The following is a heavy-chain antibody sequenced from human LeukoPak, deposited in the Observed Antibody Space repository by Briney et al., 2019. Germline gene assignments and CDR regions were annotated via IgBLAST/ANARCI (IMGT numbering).Heavy chain of an antibody. Sequence: SETLSLTCAVYGGSFSGYYWSWLRQPPGKGLEWIGEINHGGSTNYNPSLKSRVTISVDTSKNQFSLKLSSVTAADTAVYYCAREAYVWGSYRYATYYFDYWGQGTLVTVSS. D-gene: IGHD3-16*02. V-gene: IGHV4-34*01. CDR2: INHGGST. CDR3: AREAYVWGSYRYATYYFDY. J-gene: IGHJ4*02. CDR1: GGSFSGYY.